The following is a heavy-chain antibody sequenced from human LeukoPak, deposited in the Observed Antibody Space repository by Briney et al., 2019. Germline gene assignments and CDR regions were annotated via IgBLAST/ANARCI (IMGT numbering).Heavy chain of an antibody. Sequence: GGSLRLSFAASGFTFSSYAMSWVRQAPGKGLEWVSAISGSGGSTYYADSVKGRFTISRDNSKNTLYLQMNSLRAEDTAVYYCAGSEAVADPYFDYSSQGTLVTVYS. J-gene: IGHJ4*02. D-gene: IGHD6-19*01. CDR3: AGSEAVADPYFDY. CDR1: GFTFSSYA. V-gene: IGHV3-23*01. CDR2: ISGSGGST.